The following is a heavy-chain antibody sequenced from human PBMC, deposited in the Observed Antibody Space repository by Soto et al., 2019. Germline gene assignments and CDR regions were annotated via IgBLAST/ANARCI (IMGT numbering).Heavy chain of an antibody. CDR3: ARDQAEGTMIVVVHDYYYYGMDV. CDR2: INPSGCST. Sequence: ASVKVSCKASGYTFTSYYMHWVRQAPGQGLEWMGIINPSGCSTSYAQKFQGRVTMTTDTSTSTVYMELSSLRSEDTAVYYCARDQAEGTMIVVVHDYYYYGMDVWGQGTTVTVSS. V-gene: IGHV1-46*01. D-gene: IGHD3-22*01. J-gene: IGHJ6*02. CDR1: GYTFTSYY.